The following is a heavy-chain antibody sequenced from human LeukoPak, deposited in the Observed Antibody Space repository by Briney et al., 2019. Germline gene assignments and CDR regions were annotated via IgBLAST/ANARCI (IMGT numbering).Heavy chain of an antibody. V-gene: IGHV4-39*02. CDR1: GGSISSNTYY. CDR2: IYHTGST. CDR3: AREVVVDTAMVIYYYYYMDV. Sequence: SETLSLTCTVSGGSISSNTYYWAWIRQPPGKGLEWIGSIYHTGSTYYNPSLKSRVTISVDPSKNRFSLQLRSVTAADAAVYYCAREVVVDTAMVIYYYYYMDVWGKGTTVTVSS. J-gene: IGHJ6*03. D-gene: IGHD5-18*01.